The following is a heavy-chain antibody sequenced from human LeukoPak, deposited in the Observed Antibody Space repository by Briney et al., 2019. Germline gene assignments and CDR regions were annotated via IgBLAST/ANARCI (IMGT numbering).Heavy chain of an antibody. J-gene: IGHJ6*03. CDR2: INPHSGGT. V-gene: IGHV1-2*02. D-gene: IGHD5-18*01. CDR3: ARDRDSYGDYYFFYMDV. CDR1: GYTFNAYY. Sequence: ASVKVSCKASGYTFNAYYIHWLRQAPGQGLEWMGWINPHSGGTNSTQKFQDRVTMTRDTSISTVYMELSRLRSVDKAVYYCARDRDSYGDYYFFYMDVWGKGTTVAVSS.